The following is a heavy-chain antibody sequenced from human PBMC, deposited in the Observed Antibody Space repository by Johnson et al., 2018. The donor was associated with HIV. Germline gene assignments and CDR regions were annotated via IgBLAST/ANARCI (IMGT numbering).Heavy chain of an antibody. D-gene: IGHD5-24*01. CDR2: INTNGGQT. Sequence: VQLVESGGGVVQPGGSLRLSCAASGFTFSSYALHWVRQAPGKGLEYVSTINTNGGQTYYANSVKGRFTISRDNSKNTLYLQMNSLRAEDTAVYYCARACRDGYTCDAFDIWGQGTLVTVSS. CDR1: GFTFSSYA. J-gene: IGHJ3*02. CDR3: ARACRDGYTCDAFDI. V-gene: IGHV3-64*01.